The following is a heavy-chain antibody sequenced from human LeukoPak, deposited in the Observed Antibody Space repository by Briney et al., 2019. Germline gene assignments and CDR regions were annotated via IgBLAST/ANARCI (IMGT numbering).Heavy chain of an antibody. CDR1: GYTFTSYY. CDR3: ARDLGIVVVVAATPGVDY. V-gene: IGHV1-46*01. D-gene: IGHD2-15*01. Sequence: ASVKVSCKASGYTFTSYYMHWVRQAPGQGLEWMGIINPSGGSTSYAQKFQGRVTMTRDTSTSTVYMVLSSLRSEDTAVYYCARDLGIVVVVAATPGVDYWGQGTLVTVSS. J-gene: IGHJ4*02. CDR2: INPSGGST.